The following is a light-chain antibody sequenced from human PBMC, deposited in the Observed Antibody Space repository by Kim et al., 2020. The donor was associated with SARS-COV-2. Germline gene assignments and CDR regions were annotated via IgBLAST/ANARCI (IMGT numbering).Light chain of an antibody. CDR3: LQHSTYPIT. Sequence: SVGARATLSCLASQDIRNDLGWYQQNPGRAPKRLIYGASSLQSGVPSRFSGSGSGTEFTLTISSVQPEDFATYFCLQHSTYPITFGQGTRLEIK. J-gene: IGKJ5*01. CDR1: QDIRND. CDR2: GAS. V-gene: IGKV1-17*01.